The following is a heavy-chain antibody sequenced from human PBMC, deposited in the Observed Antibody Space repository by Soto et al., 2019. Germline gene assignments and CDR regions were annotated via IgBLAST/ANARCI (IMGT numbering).Heavy chain of an antibody. Sequence: EVQLVESGGTLVQPGRSLRLSCATSGFMFADYAMHWVRQAPGKGLEWVSGISWDSNSKDYADAVRGRFTISRDNAKKPLYLQMNTVRAEDTALYYCAKDIDSSGRAYYDVELWGQGTTVPVS. CDR3: AKDIDSSGRAYYDVEL. CDR2: ISWDSNSK. D-gene: IGHD3-22*01. V-gene: IGHV3-9*01. J-gene: IGHJ6*01. CDR1: GFMFADYA.